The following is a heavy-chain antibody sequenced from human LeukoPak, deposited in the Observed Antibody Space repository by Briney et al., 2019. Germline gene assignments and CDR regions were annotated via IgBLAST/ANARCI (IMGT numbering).Heavy chain of an antibody. CDR3: ARHGFETGVIDY. J-gene: IGHJ4*02. D-gene: IGHD7-27*01. CDR1: GFTFSDYY. Sequence: GSLRLSCAASGFTFSDYYMSWIRQPPGKGLEWSGYIYYSGSTNYNPSLKTPVTISVHTSNNQFSLKLSSVTAADTAVYYCARHGFETGVIDYWGQGTLVTVSS. CDR2: IYYSGST. V-gene: IGHV4-59*08.